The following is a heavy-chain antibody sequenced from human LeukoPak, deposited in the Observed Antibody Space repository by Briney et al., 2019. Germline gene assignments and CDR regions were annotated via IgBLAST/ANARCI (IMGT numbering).Heavy chain of an antibody. CDR1: GGSISSGDYY. CDR2: IYYSGST. CDR3: ARGTGGSSGYYKGNY. J-gene: IGHJ4*02. V-gene: IGHV4-30-4*01. Sequence: PSETLSLTCTVSGGSISSGDYYWSWIRQPPGRGLEWIGYIYYSGSTYYNPSLKSRVTISVDTSKNQFSLKLSSVTAADTAVYYCARGTGGSSGYYKGNYWGQGTLVTVSS. D-gene: IGHD3-22*01.